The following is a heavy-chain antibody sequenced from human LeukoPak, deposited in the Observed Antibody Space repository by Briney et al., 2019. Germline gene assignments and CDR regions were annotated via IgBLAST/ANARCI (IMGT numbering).Heavy chain of an antibody. CDR1: GFTFSSYA. V-gene: IGHV3-30*04. CDR3: ARDEVHIVVVTAMAFDY. D-gene: IGHD2-21*02. J-gene: IGHJ4*02. Sequence: GGSLRLSCAASGFTFSSYAMHWVRQAPGKGLEWVAVISYDGSNKYYADSVKGRFTISRDNSKNTLYLQMNSLRAEDTAVYYCARDEVHIVVVTAMAFDYWGQGTLVTVSS. CDR2: ISYDGSNK.